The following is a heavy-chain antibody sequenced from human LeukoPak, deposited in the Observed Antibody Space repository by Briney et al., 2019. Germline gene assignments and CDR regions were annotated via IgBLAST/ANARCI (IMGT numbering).Heavy chain of an antibody. CDR3: AAGNDYYDSRV. V-gene: IGHV1-46*01. CDR1: GYTFTSYY. Sequence: ASVKVSCKASGYTFTSYYMHWVRQAPGQGLEWMGIINPSGGSTSYAQKFQERVTITRDMSTSTAYMELSSLRSEDTAVYYCAAGNDYYDSRVWGQGTLVTVSS. J-gene: IGHJ4*02. CDR2: INPSGGST. D-gene: IGHD3-22*01.